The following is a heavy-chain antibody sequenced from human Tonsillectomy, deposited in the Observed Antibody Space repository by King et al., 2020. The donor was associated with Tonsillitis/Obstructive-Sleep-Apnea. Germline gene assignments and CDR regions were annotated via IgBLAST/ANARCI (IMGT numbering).Heavy chain of an antibody. J-gene: IGHJ6*03. CDR1: GYTFTNYG. Sequence: QLVQSGAEVKKPGASLKVSCKASGYTFTNYGVSWVRQAPGQGLEWMGGITTYNGNTDYPQKFQGRVTMTTDTSTSTAYMELRSLSSDDTAVYYCARRRFLEWSGGAYYYYMDVWGKGATVTVSS. D-gene: IGHD3-3*01. CDR2: ITTYNGNT. CDR3: ARRRFLEWSGGAYYYYMDV. V-gene: IGHV1-18*04.